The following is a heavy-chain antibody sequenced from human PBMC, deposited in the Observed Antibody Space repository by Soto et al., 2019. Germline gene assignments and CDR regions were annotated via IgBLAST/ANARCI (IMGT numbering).Heavy chain of an antibody. CDR3: ARDPGREEEEYFQH. J-gene: IGHJ1*01. CDR2: ISSSSSYI. Sequence: EVQLVESGGGLVKPGGSLRLSCAASRFTFSSYSMNWVRQAPGKGLEWVSSISSSSSYIYYADSVKGRFTISRDNAKNSLYLQMNSLRAEDTAVYYCARDPGREEEEYFQHWGQGTLVTVSS. CDR1: RFTFSSYS. V-gene: IGHV3-21*01.